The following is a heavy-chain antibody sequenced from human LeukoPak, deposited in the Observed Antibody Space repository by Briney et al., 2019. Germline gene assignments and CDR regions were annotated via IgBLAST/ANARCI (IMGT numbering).Heavy chain of an antibody. CDR1: GFTFSSYA. J-gene: IGHJ4*02. CDR2: ISYDGSNK. V-gene: IGHV3-30-3*01. Sequence: PGGSLRLSCAASGFTFSSYAMSWVRQAPGKGLEWVAVISYDGSNKYYADSVKGRFTISRDNSKNTLYLQMNSLRAEDTAVYYCARDWIAVAGIDYWGQGTLVTVSS. CDR3: ARDWIAVAGIDY. D-gene: IGHD6-19*01.